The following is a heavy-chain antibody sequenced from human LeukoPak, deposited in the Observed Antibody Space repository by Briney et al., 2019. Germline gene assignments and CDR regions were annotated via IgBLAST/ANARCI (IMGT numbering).Heavy chain of an antibody. CDR2: IIPIFGTA. D-gene: IGHD2-8*01. CDR1: GGTFSSYA. J-gene: IGHJ4*02. V-gene: IGHV1-69*05. CDR3: ARDCTNGVCYDGAY. Sequence: ASVKVSCKASGGTFSSYAISWVRQAPGQGLEWMGGIIPIFGTANYAQKFQGRVTITTDESTSTAYMELSSLRSEDTAVYYCARDCTNGVCYDGAYWGQGTLVTVSS.